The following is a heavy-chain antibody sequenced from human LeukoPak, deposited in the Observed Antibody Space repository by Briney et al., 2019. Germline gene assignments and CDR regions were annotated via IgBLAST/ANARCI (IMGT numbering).Heavy chain of an antibody. CDR3: ARDAETAAPNY. J-gene: IGHJ4*02. CDR2: IYYSGST. V-gene: IGHV4-39*07. CDR1: GGSISSSSYY. Sequence: SETLSLTCTVSGGSISSSSYYWGWIRQPPGKGLEWIGSIYYSGSTYYNPSLKSRVTISVDTSKNQFSLKPSSVTAADTAVYYCARDAETAAPNYWGQGTLVTVSS. D-gene: IGHD2-21*02.